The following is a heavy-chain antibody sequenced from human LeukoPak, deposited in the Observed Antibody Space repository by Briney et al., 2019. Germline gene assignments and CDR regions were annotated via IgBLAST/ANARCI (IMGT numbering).Heavy chain of an antibody. CDR2: IYYSGST. V-gene: IGHV4-59*01. CDR1: GGSISSYY. CDR3: ARTSVYSYTDY. Sequence: PSETPSLTCTVSGGSISSYYWSWIRQPPGKGLEWIGYIYYSGSTNYNPSLKSRVTISVDTSKNQFSLKLSSVTAADTAVYYCARTSVYSYTDYWGQGTLVTVSS. J-gene: IGHJ4*02. D-gene: IGHD5-18*01.